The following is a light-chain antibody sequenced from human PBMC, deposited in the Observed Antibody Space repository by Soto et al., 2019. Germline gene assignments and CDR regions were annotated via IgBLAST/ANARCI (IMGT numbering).Light chain of an antibody. Sequence: DIVMTQSPDSLAVSLGERASINCKSSQSVLHSSNNKNYLAWYQQKPGQPPKLLIYWASTRESGVPDRFSGSGSGTDVTLTISSLQAEDVAVYFCQQYYGTLWTFGQGTKVEIK. CDR3: QQYYGTLWT. CDR1: QSVLHSSNNKNY. V-gene: IGKV4-1*01. J-gene: IGKJ1*01. CDR2: WAS.